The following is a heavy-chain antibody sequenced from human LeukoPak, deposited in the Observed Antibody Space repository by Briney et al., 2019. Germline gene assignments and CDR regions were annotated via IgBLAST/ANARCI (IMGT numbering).Heavy chain of an antibody. Sequence: GGSLRLSCAASGFTFSGYSMNWVRQAPGKELEWVSYISSSSYIYYADSVKGRFTISRDNAKNSLSLQMNSLRDEDTAVYYCAREGYYGAFDIWGQGTMVTVSS. J-gene: IGHJ3*02. CDR3: AREGYYGAFDI. D-gene: IGHD3-10*01. CDR1: GFTFSGYS. CDR2: ISSSSYI. V-gene: IGHV3-48*02.